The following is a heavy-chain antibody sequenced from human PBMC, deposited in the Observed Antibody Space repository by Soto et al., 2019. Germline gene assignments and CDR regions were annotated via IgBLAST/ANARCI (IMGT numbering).Heavy chain of an antibody. CDR1: GFTVSSNY. Sequence: GGSLRLSCAASGFTVSSNYMSWVRQAPGKGLEWVSVIYSGGSTYYADSVKGRFTISRDNSKNTLYLQMNSLRAEDTAVYYCATIPAAHPPLFYYYMDVWGKGTTVTVSS. D-gene: IGHD2-2*01. J-gene: IGHJ6*03. CDR2: IYSGGST. V-gene: IGHV3-66*01. CDR3: ATIPAAHPPLFYYYMDV.